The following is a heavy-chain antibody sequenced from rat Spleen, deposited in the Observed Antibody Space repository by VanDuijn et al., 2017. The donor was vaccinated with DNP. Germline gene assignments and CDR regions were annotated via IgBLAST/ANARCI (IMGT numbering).Heavy chain of an antibody. J-gene: IGHJ2*01. V-gene: IGHV3-1*01. CDR2: KSYSGST. Sequence: EVQLQESGSGLVKPSQPLSLTCSVTGYSITSNYWGWIRQFPGNKMEYNGHKSYSGSTNYNPSLKSRISINRNKTKNHFFLHLNSVPAEDTGTYYCARWTRYFDNWGQGVMVTVSS. CDR3: ARWTRYFDN. D-gene: IGHD1-7*01. CDR1: GYSITSNY.